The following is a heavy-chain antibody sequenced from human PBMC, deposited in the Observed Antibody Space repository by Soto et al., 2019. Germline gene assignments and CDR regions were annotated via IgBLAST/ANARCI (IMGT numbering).Heavy chain of an antibody. Sequence: LRLSCAASGFTFSSYGMHWVRQAPGKGLEWVAVISYDGSNKYYADSVKGRFTISRDNSKNTLYLQMNSLRAEDTAVYYCAKDGHSSSYYYYYGMDVWGQGTTVTVSS. J-gene: IGHJ6*02. CDR2: ISYDGSNK. D-gene: IGHD6-6*01. CDR3: AKDGHSSSYYYYYGMDV. V-gene: IGHV3-30*18. CDR1: GFTFSSYG.